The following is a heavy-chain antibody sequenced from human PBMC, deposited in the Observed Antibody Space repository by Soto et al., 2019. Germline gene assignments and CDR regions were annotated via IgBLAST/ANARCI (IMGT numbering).Heavy chain of an antibody. D-gene: IGHD3-22*01. CDR3: AGGITTKVCQTDAPYKFYYDS. Sequence: FLTCAVYGGSLSGYYWSWIRQYPGKGLEWIGEINHGGSSNYNPSLRSRVTVSVDPSKHQFSLMLSSVTAADTAVYYCAGGITTKVCQTDAPYKFYYDSWCHGILVT. CDR2: INHGGSS. CDR1: GGSLSGYY. J-gene: IGHJ5*01. V-gene: IGHV4-34*01.